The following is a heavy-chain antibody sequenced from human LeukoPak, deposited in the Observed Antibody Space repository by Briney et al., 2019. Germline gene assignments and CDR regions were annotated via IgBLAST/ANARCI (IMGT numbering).Heavy chain of an antibody. CDR2: ISFSSDMI. D-gene: IGHD6-13*01. J-gene: IGHJ4*02. V-gene: IGHV3-48*03. CDR3: ARVPVASDGTCFDS. CDR1: GFIFSSFE. Sequence: GGSLRLSCAASGFIFSSFEMIWVRQAPGKGLEWISYISFSSDMIYYADSVKGRFTISRDNAKNSLYLQMNSLRAEDTAVYYCARVPVASDGTCFDSWGQGTLVIVSS.